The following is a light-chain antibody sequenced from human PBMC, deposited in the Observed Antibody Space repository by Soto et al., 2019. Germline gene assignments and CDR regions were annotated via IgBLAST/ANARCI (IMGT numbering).Light chain of an antibody. CDR1: QSVSSSY. CDR3: QQYDSSPWT. V-gene: IGKV3-20*01. Sequence: EIVLTQSPGTLSLSPGERATLSCTASQSVSSSYLAWYQQKPGQAPRLLIYGASSRATGIPDRFSGSGSGTDFTLTVSRLEPEDFAVYFCQQYDSSPWTLGQGTKVEVK. CDR2: GAS. J-gene: IGKJ1*01.